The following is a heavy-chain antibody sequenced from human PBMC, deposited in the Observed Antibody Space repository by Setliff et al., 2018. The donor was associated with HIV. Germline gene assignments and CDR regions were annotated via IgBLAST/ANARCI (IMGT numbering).Heavy chain of an antibody. V-gene: IGHV1-18*01. Sequence: VASVKVSCKASGYTFISYGISWVRQAPGQGLEWIGWISTYHGKTNYAQKVQGRVTMTRDAFTSTAYMEMRSLRSDDTAVYYCARDLEGYSSHSGSGPWGQGTLVTVSS. CDR2: ISTYHGKT. J-gene: IGHJ5*02. D-gene: IGHD6-19*01. CDR1: GYTFISYG. CDR3: ARDLEGYSSHSGSGP.